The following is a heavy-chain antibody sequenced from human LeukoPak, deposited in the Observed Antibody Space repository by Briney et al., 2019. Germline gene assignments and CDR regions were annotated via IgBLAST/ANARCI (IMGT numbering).Heavy chain of an antibody. D-gene: IGHD3-22*01. J-gene: IGHJ4*02. CDR1: SGSISTYY. CDR3: ARDPGTYYDTSGRYYRFFDY. Sequence: SETLSLTCTVSSGSISTYYWSWIRQPPGKGLESIGYIYYSGYTNYNPSLKSRVTMSVDTSKNQFSLNLSSVTAADTAVYYCARDPGTYYDTSGRYYRFFDYWGQGILVTVSS. CDR2: IYYSGYT. V-gene: IGHV4-59*01.